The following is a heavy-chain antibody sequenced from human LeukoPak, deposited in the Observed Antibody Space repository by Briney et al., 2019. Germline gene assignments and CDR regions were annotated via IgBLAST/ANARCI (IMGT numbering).Heavy chain of an antibody. CDR3: ARGYYYDSSGYFDY. J-gene: IGHJ4*02. CDR1: GYTFTSYG. V-gene: IGHV1-18*01. CDR2: ISAYNGNT. Sequence: ASVKVSCKASGYTFTSYGISWVRQAPGQGLEWVGWISAYNGNTNYAQKLQGRVTMTTDISTSTAYMELRSLRSDDTAVYYCARGYYYDSSGYFDYWGQGTLVTVSS. D-gene: IGHD3-22*01.